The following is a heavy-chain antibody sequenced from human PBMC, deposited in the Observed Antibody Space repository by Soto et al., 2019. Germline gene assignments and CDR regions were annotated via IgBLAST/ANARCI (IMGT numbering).Heavy chain of an antibody. CDR2: INHSGST. V-gene: IGHV4-34*01. CDR3: ARGIYSYGWSFDY. Sequence: QVQLQQWGAGLLKPSETLSLTCAVYGGSFSGYYWSWIRQPPGKGLEWIGEINHSGSTNYNTSLKRRVTISVDTSKNQFSRKLSSVTAADTAVYYCARGIYSYGWSFDYWGQGTLVTVSS. D-gene: IGHD5-18*01. CDR1: GGSFSGYY. J-gene: IGHJ4*02.